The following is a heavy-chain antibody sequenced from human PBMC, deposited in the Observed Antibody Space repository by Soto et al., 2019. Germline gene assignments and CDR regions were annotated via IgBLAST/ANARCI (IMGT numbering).Heavy chain of an antibody. V-gene: IGHV3-49*03. Sequence: GGSLRLSCTSSGFTFDHYAMTWFRQAPGKGLEWVGFITSKAYGGTTEYAASVKGRFTISRDDSKSIAYLQMDSLKTEDTAVYYCTRVPPNNYGSRTYPFDYWGQGALVTVS. CDR3: TRVPPNNYGSRTYPFDY. CDR2: ITSKAYGGTT. D-gene: IGHD3-10*01. CDR1: GFTFDHYA. J-gene: IGHJ4*02.